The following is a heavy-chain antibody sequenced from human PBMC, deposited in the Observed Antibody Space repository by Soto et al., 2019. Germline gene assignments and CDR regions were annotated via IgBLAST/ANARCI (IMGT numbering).Heavy chain of an antibody. V-gene: IGHV3-74*01. CDR2: SNSDGSAT. CDR1: GFTFSSYW. D-gene: IGHD2-15*01. Sequence: EVQLVESGGGLVQPGGSLRLSCAASGFTFSSYWMYWVRQAPGKGLVWVSRSNSDGSATSYADSVKGRFTISRDNAKNTLYLQMNRRRAEDTAVYYCARGGRLNGYFDLWGRGTLVTVSS. CDR3: ARGGRLNGYFDL. J-gene: IGHJ2*01.